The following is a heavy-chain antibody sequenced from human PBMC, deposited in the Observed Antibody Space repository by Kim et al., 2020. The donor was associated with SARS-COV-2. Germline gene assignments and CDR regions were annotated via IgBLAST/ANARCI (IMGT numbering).Heavy chain of an antibody. D-gene: IGHD2-2*01. J-gene: IGHJ4*02. Sequence: YDQGFTGRFVFSLDTSVSTAYLQISSLKAEDTAVYYCARDRYCSSTSCYDYWGQGTLVTVSS. V-gene: IGHV7-4-1*02. CDR3: ARDRYCSSTSCYDY.